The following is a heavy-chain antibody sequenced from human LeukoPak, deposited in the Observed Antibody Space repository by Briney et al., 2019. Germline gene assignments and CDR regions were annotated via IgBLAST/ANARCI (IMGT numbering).Heavy chain of an antibody. Sequence: ASVKVSCKASGYTFISYAMNWVRQAPGQGLEWMGWINTNTGNPTYAQSFTGRFVFSLDTSVSTAYLQISTLKAEDTAVYYCATAVHYYDSSGYYLHFDSWGQGTLVTVSS. CDR1: GYTFISYA. J-gene: IGHJ4*02. D-gene: IGHD3-22*01. CDR2: INTNTGNP. CDR3: ATAVHYYDSSGYYLHFDS. V-gene: IGHV7-4-1*02.